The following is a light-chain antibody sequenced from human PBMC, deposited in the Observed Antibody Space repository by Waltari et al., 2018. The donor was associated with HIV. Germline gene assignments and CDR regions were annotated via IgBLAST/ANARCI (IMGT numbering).Light chain of an antibody. V-gene: IGLV2-14*01. CDR2: EVK. J-gene: IGLJ2*01. CDR1: SSAVGHSYKS. Sequence: QSALTQSAAVSGSPGQSITIYCTGTSSAVGHSYKSVSWDQRPPGKAPQLIIYEVKNRPSGFSIRFSCSKSGNTASLTISGLQAEDEADYYCSSYATSSASVVFGGGTKLTVL. CDR3: SSYATSSASVV.